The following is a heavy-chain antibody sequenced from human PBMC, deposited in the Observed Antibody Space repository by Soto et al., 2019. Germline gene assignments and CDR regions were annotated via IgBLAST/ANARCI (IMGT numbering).Heavy chain of an antibody. CDR3: ARSITMIVVVITELDY. V-gene: IGHV1-3*01. J-gene: IGHJ4*02. CDR2: INAGNGNT. D-gene: IGHD3-22*01. Sequence: QVQLVQSGAEVKKPGASVKVSCKASGYTFTSYAMHWVRQAPGQRLEWMGWINAGNGNTKYSQKFRGRVTITRDTSASTAYMELSSLRSEDTAVYYCARSITMIVVVITELDYWGQGTLVTVSS. CDR1: GYTFTSYA.